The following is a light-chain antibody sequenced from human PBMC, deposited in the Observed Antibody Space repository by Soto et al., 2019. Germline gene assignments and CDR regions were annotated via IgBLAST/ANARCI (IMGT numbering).Light chain of an antibody. CDR3: QQSYSIPWT. J-gene: IGKJ1*01. CDR2: AAS. V-gene: IGKV1-39*01. Sequence: DIQMTQSPSSLSASVGDRVTITCRASQSISSSLNWYQQKPGKAPKLLIYAASSLASGVPSRFSGSGSGTDFILTISSLRPEDFATYYCQQSYSIPWTFGQGTEVESK. CDR1: QSISSS.